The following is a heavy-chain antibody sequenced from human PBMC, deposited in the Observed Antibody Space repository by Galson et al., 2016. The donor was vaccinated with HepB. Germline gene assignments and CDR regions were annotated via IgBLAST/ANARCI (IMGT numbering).Heavy chain of an antibody. V-gene: IGHV3-48*03. J-gene: IGHJ4*02. Sequence: SLRLSCAASGLTFSSYEMSWVRQGPGTGLEWVSYIGRSGSHIYYADSVQGRFTISRANAKNSLYLQMNSLRAEDTAVYYCARDVVGAAFDSWGQGTLVTVSS. D-gene: IGHD1-26*01. CDR3: ARDVVGAAFDS. CDR1: GLTFSSYE. CDR2: IGRSGSHI.